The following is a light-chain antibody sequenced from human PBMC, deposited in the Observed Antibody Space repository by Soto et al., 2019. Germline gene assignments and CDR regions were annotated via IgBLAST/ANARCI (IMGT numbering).Light chain of an antibody. J-gene: IGKJ5*01. CDR2: DAS. Sequence: DIPMTQSPSTLSGSVGDRVTIHCRASQTISSWLAWYQQKPGKAPKPLIYDASTLKTGVPSRFSGSGSGSEFNFTITGLQPDDFATYFCQQYNTYATFGQGTLLEI. CDR1: QTISSW. CDR3: QQYNTYAT. V-gene: IGKV1-5*01.